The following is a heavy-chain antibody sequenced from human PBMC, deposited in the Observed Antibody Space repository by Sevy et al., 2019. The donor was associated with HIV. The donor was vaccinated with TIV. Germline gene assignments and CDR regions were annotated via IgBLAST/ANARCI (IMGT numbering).Heavy chain of an antibody. CDR1: GFTFSDAA. CDR3: SIYYDIRAFDS. J-gene: IGHJ4*02. D-gene: IGHD3-9*01. Sequence: GGSLRLSCAGSGFTFSDAAIHWLRQGSGNGLEWVGSIRGKTNNYATAYTASVKGRFTIFRDDSKDTAYLQMNSLRTEDAAMYYCSIYYDIRAFDSWGQGSLVTVSS. V-gene: IGHV3-73*01. CDR2: IRGKTNNYAT.